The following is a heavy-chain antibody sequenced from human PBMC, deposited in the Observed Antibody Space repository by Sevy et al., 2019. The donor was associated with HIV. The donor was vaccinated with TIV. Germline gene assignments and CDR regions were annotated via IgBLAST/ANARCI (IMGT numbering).Heavy chain of an antibody. CDR2: MKRKTKGGTT. CDR1: GFTLSKAW. V-gene: IGHV3-15*01. CDR3: TAGTGTSDFDY. D-gene: IGHD1-7*01. Sequence: GGSLRLSCEASGFTLSKAWMSWVRQAPGKGLEWVGRMKRKTKGGTTNYAEPVKGRLTISRDDSKSTLFLQMSSLETEDTAVFYCTAGTGTSDFDYWGQGTLVTVSS. J-gene: IGHJ4*02.